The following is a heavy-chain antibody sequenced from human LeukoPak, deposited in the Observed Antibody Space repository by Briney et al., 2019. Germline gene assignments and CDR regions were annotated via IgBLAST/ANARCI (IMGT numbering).Heavy chain of an antibody. CDR2: IYSGGST. D-gene: IGHD6-19*01. CDR3: ARDGSRVAGTDY. CDR1: GFTVISNY. Sequence: GGSLRLSCAASGFTVISNYMSWVRQAPGKGLEWVSVIYSGGSTYYADSVQGRFTISRDNSKNTLYLQMNSLRVEDTAIYYCARDGSRVAGTDYWGQGTLVTVSS. J-gene: IGHJ4*02. V-gene: IGHV3-53*01.